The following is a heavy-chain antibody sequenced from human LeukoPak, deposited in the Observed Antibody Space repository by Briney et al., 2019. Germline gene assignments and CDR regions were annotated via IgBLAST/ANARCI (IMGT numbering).Heavy chain of an antibody. D-gene: IGHD4-23*01. CDR3: ARGVYGGNSYYYYYGMDV. V-gene: IGHV1-69*13. Sequence: SVKVSCKASGGTFSSYAISWVRQAPGQGLEWMGGIIPIFGTANYAQKFQGRVTITADEFTSTAYMELSSLRSEDTAVYYCARGVYGGNSYYYYYGMDVWGQGTTVTVSS. CDR1: GGTFSSYA. CDR2: IIPIFGTA. J-gene: IGHJ6*02.